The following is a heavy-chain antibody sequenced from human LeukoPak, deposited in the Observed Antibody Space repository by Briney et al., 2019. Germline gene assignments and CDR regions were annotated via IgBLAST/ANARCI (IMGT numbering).Heavy chain of an antibody. CDR2: ISYDGSNK. Sequence: GGSLRLSCAASRFTFNTFAMHWVRQAPGKGLEWVAVISYDGSNKKYGDSVKGRFTISRDNSKNTLYLQMNSLRTEDTAVYYCARGLFTGGAYFCFWGQGTLVTVSS. V-gene: IGHV3-30-3*01. D-gene: IGHD3-16*01. J-gene: IGHJ4*02. CDR3: ARGLFTGGAYFCF. CDR1: RFTFNTFA.